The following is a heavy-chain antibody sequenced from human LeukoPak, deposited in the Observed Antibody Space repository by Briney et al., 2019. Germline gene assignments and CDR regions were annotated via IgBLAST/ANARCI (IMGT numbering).Heavy chain of an antibody. Sequence: PGRSLRLSCAASGFTFSSYGMHWVRQAPGKGLEWVAVISYHGSNKYYADSVKGRFTISRDNSKSTLYLQMNSLRTEDTAMYYCAKDEGATLDYWGQGTLVTVSS. D-gene: IGHD1-26*01. CDR3: AKDEGATLDY. CDR2: ISYHGSNK. V-gene: IGHV3-30*18. J-gene: IGHJ4*02. CDR1: GFTFSSYG.